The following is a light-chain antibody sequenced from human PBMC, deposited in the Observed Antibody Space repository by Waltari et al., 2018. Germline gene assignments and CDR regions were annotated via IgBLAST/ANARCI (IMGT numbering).Light chain of an antibody. CDR3: QQYYSDKT. Sequence: DIVMTPSPNSRAVSLGERATISCKSSQSILSSSNKRNFLSWYQQKPGQPPKLIIYWESTRESGVPDRFSGSGSGTDFTLTISSLQAEDVAVYYCQQYYSDKTFGQGTKVEIK. CDR2: WES. CDR1: QSILSSSNKRNF. V-gene: IGKV4-1*01. J-gene: IGKJ1*01.